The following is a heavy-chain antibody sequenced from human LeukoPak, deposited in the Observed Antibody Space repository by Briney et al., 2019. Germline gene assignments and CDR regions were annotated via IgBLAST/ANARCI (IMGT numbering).Heavy chain of an antibody. D-gene: IGHD4-23*01. CDR3: ASIGPKFGGTPRSFDY. CDR1: GGSISSYY. CDR2: IYYSGST. Sequence: SKTLSLTCTVSGGSISSYYWSWIRQPPGKGLEWIGYIYYSGSTNYNPSLKSRVTISVDTSKNQFSLKLSSVTAADTAVYYCASIGPKFGGTPRSFDYWGQGTLVAVSS. J-gene: IGHJ4*02. V-gene: IGHV4-59*01.